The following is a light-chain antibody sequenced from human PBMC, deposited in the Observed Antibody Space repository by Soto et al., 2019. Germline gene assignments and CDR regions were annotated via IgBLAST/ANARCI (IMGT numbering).Light chain of an antibody. V-gene: IGKV3-15*01. CDR2: GAS. Sequence: EIVMTQSPATLYVSPGERATLSCRASQSVSNKLAWYQQKPGQAPRLLIYGASTRATGIPARFSGSGAGTEFTLTISSLQSEDFAIYYCQQYNNWPPYTFGQGTKLEIE. CDR1: QSVSNK. CDR3: QQYNNWPPYT. J-gene: IGKJ2*01.